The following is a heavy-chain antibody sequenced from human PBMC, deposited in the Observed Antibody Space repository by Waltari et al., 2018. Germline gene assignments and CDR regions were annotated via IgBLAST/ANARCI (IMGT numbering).Heavy chain of an antibody. CDR2: IKSKANNYAT. J-gene: IGHJ4*02. CDR1: GFIFGDSA. CDR3: TSDTSRWDDYYSDY. D-gene: IGHD1-1*01. Sequence: EVQLVESGGGLVHPGGSLKLSCTASGFIFGDSAMHWVRQASGKGLEWVGRIKSKANNYATMYGASGKGRFTISRDDSTNTAYLQMNSLKSDDTAVYYCTSDTSRWDDYYSDYWGQGTLVTVSS. V-gene: IGHV3-73*01.